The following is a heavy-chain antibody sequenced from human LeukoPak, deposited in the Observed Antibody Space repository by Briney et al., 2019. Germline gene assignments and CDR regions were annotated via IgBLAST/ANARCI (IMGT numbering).Heavy chain of an antibody. J-gene: IGHJ4*02. CDR1: GFTFSSYS. Sequence: GGSLRLSCAASGFTFSSYSMNWVRQAPGKGLECVSSISSSSSYIYYADVVKGRFTNSRDNAKNSLYLQMNSLRADDTAVYYCARDVPADYYDSSSYSLDYWGQGTLVTVSS. CDR3: ARDVPADYYDSSSYSLDY. D-gene: IGHD3-22*01. CDR2: ISSSSSYI. V-gene: IGHV3-21*01.